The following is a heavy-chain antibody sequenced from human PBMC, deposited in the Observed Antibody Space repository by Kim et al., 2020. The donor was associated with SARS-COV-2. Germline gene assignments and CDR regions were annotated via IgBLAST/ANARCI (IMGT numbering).Heavy chain of an antibody. CDR1: GYTLSNYF. V-gene: IGHV1-46*01. CDR2: INPNTGTT. J-gene: IGHJ5*02. CDR3: ARDLGSSNWFP. Sequence: ASVKVSCKASGYTLSNYFMVWVRQAPGQGLEWMATINPNTGTTHYGHKFQGTLTVTKDTSTSTAYMELSGLTSEDTAVYYCARDLGSSNWFPWGQGTLVT. D-gene: IGHD6-13*01.